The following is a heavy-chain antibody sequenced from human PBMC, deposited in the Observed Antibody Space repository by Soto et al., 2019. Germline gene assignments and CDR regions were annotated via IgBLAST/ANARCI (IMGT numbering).Heavy chain of an antibody. Sequence: PGGSLRLSCSVSGFTFSNYAMHWVRQAPGKGLEYVSGITSDGDSTWHADSVKDRFTISRDNSKNTLFLQMSGLRVEDTAIYFCVKGNQLLRYYFEFWGPDTLVTVSS. V-gene: IGHV3-64D*06. CDR3: VKGNQLLRYYFEF. CDR1: GFTFSNYA. D-gene: IGHD3-9*01. CDR2: ITSDGDST. J-gene: IGHJ2*01.